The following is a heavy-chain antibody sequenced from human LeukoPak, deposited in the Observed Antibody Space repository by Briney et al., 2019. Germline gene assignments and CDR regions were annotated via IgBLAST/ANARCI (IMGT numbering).Heavy chain of an antibody. D-gene: IGHD3-16*01. CDR1: GGPFSGYY. CDR2: INHSGST. J-gene: IGHJ6*03. CDR3: ARTAGWGGYYYYYMDV. Sequence: SETQSLTCAVYGGPFSGYYWSWIRQPPGKGLEWIGEINHSGSTNYNPSLKSRVTISVDTSKNQFSLKLSSVTAADTAVYYCARTAGWGGYYYYYMDVWGKGTTVTVSS. V-gene: IGHV4-34*01.